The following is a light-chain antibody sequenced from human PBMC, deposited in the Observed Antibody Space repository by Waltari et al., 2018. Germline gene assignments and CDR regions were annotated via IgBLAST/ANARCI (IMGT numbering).Light chain of an antibody. Sequence: DIVMTQSPDSLAVSLGEKATINCKSSQSVLYSSNNKNYLAWYQQKTGQPPKLLIYWASTPEAGGPDRFSGSGSGTDFTLTISSLQAEDVAGYYCQQYYSTPYTFGQGTKMEIK. CDR1: QSVLYSSNNKNY. V-gene: IGKV4-1*01. CDR3: QQYYSTPYT. CDR2: WAS. J-gene: IGKJ2*01.